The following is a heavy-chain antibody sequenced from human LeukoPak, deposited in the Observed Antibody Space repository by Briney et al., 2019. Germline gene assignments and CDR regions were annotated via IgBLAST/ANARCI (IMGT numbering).Heavy chain of an antibody. V-gene: IGHV3-72*01. CDR1: GFIFNDYY. CDR3: TIRSYLAVAGTPASMDV. J-gene: IGHJ6*02. CDR2: SRNKANSYTP. D-gene: IGHD6-19*01. Sequence: PGGSLRLSCAASGFIFNDYYIDWVRQAPGKGLEWVGRSRNKANSYTPEYAASVKGRFTVSRDDSKDSVYLQMNSLKTEDTAVYYCTIRSYLAVAGTPASMDVWGQGTTVTVSS.